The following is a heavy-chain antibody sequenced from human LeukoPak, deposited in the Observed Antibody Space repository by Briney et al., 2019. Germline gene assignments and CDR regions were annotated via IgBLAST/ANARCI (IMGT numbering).Heavy chain of an antibody. Sequence: ASVKVSCKASGYTFTSYDINWLRQATEQGLEWMGWMNPNSGNTGYAQKFQGRVTMTRNTSISTAYMELSSLRSEDTAVYYGSRFPNYDFWSCYYSVDYRGQGTLVTVSS. CDR2: MNPNSGNT. CDR3: SRFPNYDFWSCYYSVDY. J-gene: IGHJ4*02. D-gene: IGHD3-3*01. V-gene: IGHV1-8*01. CDR1: GYTFTSYD.